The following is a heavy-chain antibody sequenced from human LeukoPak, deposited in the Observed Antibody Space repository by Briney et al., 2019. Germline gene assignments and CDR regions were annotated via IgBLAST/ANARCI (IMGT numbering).Heavy chain of an antibody. J-gene: IGHJ4*02. CDR3: ARDSGGSYYRSTPY. V-gene: IGHV1-69*04. D-gene: IGHD1-26*01. CDR2: IIPILGIA. CDR1: GGTFSSYT. Sequence: SVKVSCKASGGTFSSYTISWVRQAPGQGLEWMGRIIPILGIANYAQKFQGRVTITADKSTSTAYMELSSLRSEDTAEYYCARDSGGSYYRSTPYWGQGTLVTVSS.